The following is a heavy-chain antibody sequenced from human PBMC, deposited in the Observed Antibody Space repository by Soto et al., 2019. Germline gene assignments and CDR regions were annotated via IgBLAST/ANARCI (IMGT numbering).Heavy chain of an antibody. CDR3: ARQRSSSWPRRSFDY. CDR2: IYYSGST. J-gene: IGHJ4*02. CDR1: VGSISSSSYY. V-gene: IGHV4-39*01. Sequence: SETLSLTCTVSVGSISSSSYYWGWIRQPPGKGLEWIGSIYYSGSTYYNPSLKSRVTISVDTSKNQFSLKLSSVTAADTAVYYCARQRSSSWPRRSFDYWGQGTLVTVSS. D-gene: IGHD6-13*01.